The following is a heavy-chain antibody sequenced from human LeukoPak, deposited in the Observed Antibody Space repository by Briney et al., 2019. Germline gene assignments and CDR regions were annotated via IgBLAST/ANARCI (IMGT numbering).Heavy chain of an antibody. CDR3: AKSSGYYGSGSYSYFDY. D-gene: IGHD3-10*01. J-gene: IGHJ4*02. CDR1: GFTFSSYA. CDR2: ISGSGGST. Sequence: GGSLRLSCAASGFTFSSYAMSWVRQAPGKGLEWVSAISGSGGSTYYADSVKGRFTISRDNSKSTLYLQMNSLRAEDTAVYYCAKSSGYYGSGSYSYFDYWGQGTLVTVSS. V-gene: IGHV3-23*01.